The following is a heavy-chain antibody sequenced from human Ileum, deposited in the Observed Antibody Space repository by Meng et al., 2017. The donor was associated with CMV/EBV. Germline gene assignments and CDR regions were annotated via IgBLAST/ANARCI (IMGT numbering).Heavy chain of an antibody. V-gene: IGHV4-4*07. J-gene: IGHJ5*02. Sequence: QVQRKESGPGLGSDSETLSLICSVSTCLNSTYCRAWIRQSAGHRLEWIGRICGTGTIQYNPTFKSRLKLSLDKSKSQISLRLTSVTAADTTVSFCARRVREVRKRSWENWLTPWGQGILVTVSS. CDR1: TCLNSTYC. D-gene: IGHD3-10*01. CDR3: ARRVREVRKRSWENWLTP. CDR2: ICGTGTI.